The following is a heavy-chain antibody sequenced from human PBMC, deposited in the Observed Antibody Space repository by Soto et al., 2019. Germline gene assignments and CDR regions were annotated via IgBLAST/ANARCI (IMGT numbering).Heavy chain of an antibody. CDR2: SGTAGDT. Sequence: GGSLRLSCAASGFTFSSYDMHWVRQATGKGLEWVSASGTAGDTYYPGSVKGRFTISRENAKNSLYLQMNSLRAEDTAVYYCARVPGGYDPGMDVWGQGTTVTVSS. CDR3: ARVPGGYDPGMDV. V-gene: IGHV3-13*01. CDR1: GFTFSSYD. D-gene: IGHD5-12*01. J-gene: IGHJ6*02.